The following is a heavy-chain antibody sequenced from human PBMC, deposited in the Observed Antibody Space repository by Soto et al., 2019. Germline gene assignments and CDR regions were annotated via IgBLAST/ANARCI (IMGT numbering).Heavy chain of an antibody. J-gene: IGHJ5*02. D-gene: IGHD6-6*01. Sequence: GASVKVSCKASGYTFTSYYMHWVRQAPGQGLEWMGIINPSGGSTSYAQKLQGRVTMTRDTSTSTVYMELRSLRSDDTAVYYCARVYQFGFFYARQGDWFDPWGQGTLVTVSS. CDR3: ARVYQFGFFYARQGDWFDP. CDR1: GYTFTSYY. CDR2: INPSGGST. V-gene: IGHV1-46*01.